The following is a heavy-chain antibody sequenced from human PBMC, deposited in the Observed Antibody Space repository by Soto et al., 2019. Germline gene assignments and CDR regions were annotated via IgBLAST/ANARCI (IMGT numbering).Heavy chain of an antibody. V-gene: IGHV4-39*01. CDR3: ASLGGDYWYYYYYGMDV. Sequence: PSETLSLTCTVSGGSISSSSYYWGWIRQPPGKGLEWIGSIYYSGSTYYNPSLKSRVTISVDTSKNQFSLKLSSVTAADTAVYYCASLGGDYWYYYYYGMDVWGQGTTVTVSS. J-gene: IGHJ6*02. CDR2: IYYSGST. D-gene: IGHD4-17*01. CDR1: GGSISSSSYY.